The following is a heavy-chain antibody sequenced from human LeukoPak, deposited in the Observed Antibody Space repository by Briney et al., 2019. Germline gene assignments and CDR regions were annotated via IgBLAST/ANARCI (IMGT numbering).Heavy chain of an antibody. Sequence: GGSLRLSCAASGFTFSSYGMHWVRQAPGKGLEWVAVIWYDGSNKYYADSVKGRFTISRDNSKNTQYLQMNSLRAEDTAVYYCARDQGSGYYSSAFDIWGQGTMVTVSS. CDR2: IWYDGSNK. V-gene: IGHV3-33*01. J-gene: IGHJ3*02. CDR1: GFTFSSYG. D-gene: IGHD3-22*01. CDR3: ARDQGSGYYSSAFDI.